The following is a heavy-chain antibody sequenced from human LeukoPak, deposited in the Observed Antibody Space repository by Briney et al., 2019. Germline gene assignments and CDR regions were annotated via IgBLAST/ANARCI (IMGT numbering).Heavy chain of an antibody. D-gene: IGHD3-10*01. CDR1: GFTFSSYG. CDR2: IRYDGSNK. CDR3: ARESGLLWFGELFNYFDY. Sequence: GGSLRLSCAASGFTFSSYGMHWVRQAPGKGLEWVAFIRYDGSNKYYADSVKGRFTISRDNSKNTLYLQMNSLRAEDTAVYYCARESGLLWFGELFNYFDYWGQGTLVTVSS. J-gene: IGHJ4*02. V-gene: IGHV3-30*02.